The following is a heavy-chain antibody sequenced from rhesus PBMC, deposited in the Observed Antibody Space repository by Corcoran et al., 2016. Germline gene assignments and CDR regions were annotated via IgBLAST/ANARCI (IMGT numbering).Heavy chain of an antibody. D-gene: IGHD6-13*01. CDR3: ARHALYSSWPYFEY. CDR1: GGSISSSF. V-gene: IGHV4S11*01. CDR2: IDGSGST. J-gene: IGHJ4*01. Sequence: QVQLQESGPGLVKPSETLSLTCAVSGGSISSSFWSWIRQAQGKGLEWVGRIDGSGSTSSNASLKSRVILSVDTSENQFSLKLSSVTAADTAVYYCARHALYSSWPYFEYWGQGVLVTVSS.